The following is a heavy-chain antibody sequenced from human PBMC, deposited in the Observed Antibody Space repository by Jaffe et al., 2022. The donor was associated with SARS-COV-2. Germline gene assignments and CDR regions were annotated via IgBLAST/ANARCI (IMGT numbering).Heavy chain of an antibody. D-gene: IGHD4-17*01. V-gene: IGHV3-72*01. CDR2: SRDKANRYTT. CDR3: VRCVRLGIDYVPDP. CDR1: GFTFSDHY. Sequence: EVQLVESGGGLAQPGESLRISCAASGFTFSDHYMDWVRQAPGKGLEWVGRSRDKANRYTTEYAASVKGRFSVSRDDSKNSVYLQMNSLKTEDTAVYYCVRCVRLGIDYVPDPWGQGILVTVAS. J-gene: IGHJ5*02.